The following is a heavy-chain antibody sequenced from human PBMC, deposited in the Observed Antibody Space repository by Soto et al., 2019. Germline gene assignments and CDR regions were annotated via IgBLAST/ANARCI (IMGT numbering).Heavy chain of an antibody. CDR2: ISAYSGNT. V-gene: IGHV1-18*04. CDR3: ARDPAVLDY. J-gene: IGHJ4*02. CDR1: GYTFTSYA. Sequence: QVQLVQSGAEVKKPGASVKVSCKASGYTFTSYAFNWVRQAPGQGLEWMGWISAYSGNTNYAQKFQGRVTMTTDTATSTAYLEVRSLRSDGTAVYYCARDPAVLDYWGQGTLVTVSS.